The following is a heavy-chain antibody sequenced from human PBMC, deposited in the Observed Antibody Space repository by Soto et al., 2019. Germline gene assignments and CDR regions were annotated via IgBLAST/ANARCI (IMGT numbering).Heavy chain of an antibody. Sequence: PSETLSLTWTDSGGSLSRYEWSWIRQPAGKGLGWIGRIYTSGSTNYNPSLKSRVTMSVDTSKNQFSLKLSSVTAADTAVYYCARDTLRFHHPGGDYYYGMDVWGQGTTVTVSS. CDR1: GGSLSRYE. V-gene: IGHV4-4*07. J-gene: IGHJ6*02. D-gene: IGHD3-3*01. CDR2: IYTSGST. CDR3: ARDTLRFHHPGGDYYYGMDV.